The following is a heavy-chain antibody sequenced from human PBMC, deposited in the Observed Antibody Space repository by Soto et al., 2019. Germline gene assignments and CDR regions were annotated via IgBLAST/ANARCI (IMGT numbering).Heavy chain of an antibody. CDR2: ISWNSGSI. CDR3: ANARKRSPFGY. V-gene: IGHV3-9*01. CDR1: RDSVEISV. J-gene: IGHJ4*03. Sequence: RLGSAACRDSVEISVMHGALKTTGKGLEWVSGISWNSGSIGYADSVKGRFTISRDNAKNSLYLQMNSLRAEFSALYCCANARKRSPFGYPGQATLGT. D-gene: IGHD1-1*01.